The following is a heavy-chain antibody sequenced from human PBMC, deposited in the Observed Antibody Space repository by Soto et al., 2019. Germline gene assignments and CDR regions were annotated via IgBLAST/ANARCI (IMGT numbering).Heavy chain of an antibody. J-gene: IGHJ4*02. CDR2: ISPQGGST. V-gene: IGHV3-64D*06. CDR3: VDMMIARGAFDF. Sequence: GGSLRLSCSASGFAFSSYAMHWVRQTPGKGLEYVSAISPQGGSTYYADSVKGRFTISRDDSKDTVYLQMSSLRPDDTAVYYCVDMMIARGAFDFWGQGTLVTVSS. CDR1: GFAFSSYA. D-gene: IGHD2-21*01.